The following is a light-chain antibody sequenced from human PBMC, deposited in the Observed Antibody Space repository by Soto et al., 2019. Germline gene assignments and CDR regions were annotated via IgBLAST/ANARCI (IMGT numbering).Light chain of an antibody. CDR2: DAS. CDR3: QQYDNLPMYT. V-gene: IGKV1-33*01. CDR1: QDIRNY. J-gene: IGKJ2*01. Sequence: DIQMTQSPPSLSASVGDRVTITCQASQDIRNYLNWYQQKPGKAPKLLIYDASNLETGVPSRFSGSGSGTDFTFTISSLQPEDSATYYCQQYDNLPMYTFGQGTKLEIK.